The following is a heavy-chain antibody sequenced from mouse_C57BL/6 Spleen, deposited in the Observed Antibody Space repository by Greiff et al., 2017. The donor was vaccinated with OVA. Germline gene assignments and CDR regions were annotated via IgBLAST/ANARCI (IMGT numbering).Heavy chain of an antibody. D-gene: IGHD1-1*01. Sequence: QVQLQQPGAELVKPGASVKLSCKASVYTFTSYWMHWVKQRPGRGLEWIGRIDPNSGGTKYNEKFKSKATLTVDKPSSTAYMQLSSLTSEDSAVYYCARSGGSSLNWYFDVWGTGTTVTVSS. CDR1: VYTFTSYW. J-gene: IGHJ1*03. CDR2: IDPNSGGT. V-gene: IGHV1-72*01. CDR3: ARSGGSSLNWYFDV.